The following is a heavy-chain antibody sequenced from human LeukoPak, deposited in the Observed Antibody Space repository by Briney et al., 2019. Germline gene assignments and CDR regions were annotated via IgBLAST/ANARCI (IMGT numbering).Heavy chain of an antibody. CDR2: IKQDGSQ. J-gene: IGHJ4*02. Sequence: PGGSLRLSCAASGFTFSRHWMGWVRQDPGRGLEWVASIKQDGSQYYVDSVKGRFFISRENAKNSVSLKMNSLRGEDTAVYYCARGPDFGDRLDYFDYWGQGTLVTVS. CDR3: ARGPDFGDRLDYFDY. V-gene: IGHV3-7*01. CDR1: GFTFSRHW. D-gene: IGHD4-17*01.